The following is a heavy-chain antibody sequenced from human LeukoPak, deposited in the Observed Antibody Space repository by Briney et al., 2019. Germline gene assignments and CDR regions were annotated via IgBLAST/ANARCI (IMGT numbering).Heavy chain of an antibody. V-gene: IGHV3-30*04. J-gene: IGHJ4*02. CDR1: GFTFSSYA. Sequence: GRSLRLSCAASGFTFSSYAMHWVRQAPGKGLEWVAVISYDGSNKYYADSVTGRFTISRDNSKNTLYLQMNSLRAEDTAVYYGARDLGGQQLVEDCFDYCGQGTLVTVSS. CDR3: ARDLGGQQLVEDCFDY. D-gene: IGHD6-13*01. CDR2: ISYDGSNK.